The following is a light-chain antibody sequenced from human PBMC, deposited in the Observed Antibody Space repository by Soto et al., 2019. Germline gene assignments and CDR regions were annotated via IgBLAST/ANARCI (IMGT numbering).Light chain of an antibody. CDR2: KAS. CDR3: QQYNSYRA. CDR1: ESIDSW. Sequence: IQRTQSPSTLSAAVGDRVAITCRASESIDSWLAWHQQKPGRAPKLLISKASSLESGVPSRFSGSGFGTEFTLTISSLQPDDFATYYCQQYNSYRAFGQGTKVDIK. J-gene: IGKJ1*01. V-gene: IGKV1-5*03.